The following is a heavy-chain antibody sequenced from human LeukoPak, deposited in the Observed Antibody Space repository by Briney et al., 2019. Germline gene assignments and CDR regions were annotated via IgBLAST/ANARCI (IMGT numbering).Heavy chain of an antibody. CDR2: IIPIFGSA. CDR3: ARSSGEMATIDYYYYMDV. J-gene: IGHJ6*03. D-gene: IGHD5-24*01. CDR1: GGTFSSLG. V-gene: IGHV1-69*13. Sequence: AVNVSCKASGGTFSSLGMSWVRQAPGQGREWMGGIIPIFGSANYAPKFRGRVTITADASPTTAYMELSRLRPEDTAVYYCARSSGEMATIDYYYYMDVWGIGTTVTVSS.